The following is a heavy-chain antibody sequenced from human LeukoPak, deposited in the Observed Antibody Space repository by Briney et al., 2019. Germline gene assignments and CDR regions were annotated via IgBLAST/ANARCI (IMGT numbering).Heavy chain of an antibody. D-gene: IGHD5-18*01. CDR2: IYYSGST. CDR3: ARTGRGYSYGHFDY. J-gene: IGHJ4*02. Sequence: SETLSLTCTVSGGSISSYYWSWIRQPPGKGLEWIGYIYYSGSTNYNPSLKSRVTISVDTSKNQFSLKLSSVTAADTAVYYCARTGRGYSYGHFDYWGQGTQVAVSS. V-gene: IGHV4-59*01. CDR1: GGSISSYY.